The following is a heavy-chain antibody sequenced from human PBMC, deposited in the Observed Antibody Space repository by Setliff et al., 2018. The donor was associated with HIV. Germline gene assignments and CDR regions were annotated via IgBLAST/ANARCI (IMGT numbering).Heavy chain of an antibody. Sequence: SETLSLTCTVSGGSISSYYWSWIRQPPGKGLEWIGYIYYSGSTNYNPSLKSRVTISVNTSKNQFSLKLSSVTAADTAVYYCARHGGEGFDYWGQGTLVTVSS. V-gene: IGHV4-59*08. CDR2: IYYSGST. CDR1: GGSISSYY. J-gene: IGHJ4*02. D-gene: IGHD3-16*01. CDR3: ARHGGEGFDY.